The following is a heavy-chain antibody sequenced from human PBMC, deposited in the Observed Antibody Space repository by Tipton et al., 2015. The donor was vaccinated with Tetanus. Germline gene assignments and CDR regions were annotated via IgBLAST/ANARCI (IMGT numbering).Heavy chain of an antibody. CDR1: GASLRSGDYY. CDR2: IYSSGSA. V-gene: IGHV4-61*08. D-gene: IGHD3-10*01. CDR3: AGSQSWFAFDI. Sequence: TLSLTCSVSGASLRSGDYYWSWIRQPPGKGLEWIGNIYSSGSANYNPPLRSRVTISVAASKDRFSLKMISVTPADTAVYYCAGSQSWFAFDIWGQGTIVTVSS. J-gene: IGHJ3*02.